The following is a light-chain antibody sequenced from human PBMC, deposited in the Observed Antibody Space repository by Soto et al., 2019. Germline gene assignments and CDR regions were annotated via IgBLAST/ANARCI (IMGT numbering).Light chain of an antibody. CDR1: SGHSTFA. CDR3: QTWGTGIVT. Sequence: QPVLTQSPSASASLGASVMLTCTLSSGHSTFAIAWHQQQPQKGPRYLMNLNNDGSHTKGDGIPDRFSGSSSGAERYLTISSLQSEDEADYYCQTWGTGIVTFGGGTKVTVL. V-gene: IGLV4-69*01. J-gene: IGLJ2*01. CDR2: LNNDGSH.